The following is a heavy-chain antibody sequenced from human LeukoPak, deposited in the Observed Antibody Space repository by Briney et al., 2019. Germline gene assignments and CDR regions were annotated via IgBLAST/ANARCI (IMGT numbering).Heavy chain of an antibody. J-gene: IGHJ4*02. Sequence: SETLSLTCAVYGGSFSGYYWSWIRQPPGKGLEWIGEINHSGSTNYNPSLKSRVTISVDTSKNQFSLKLSSVTAADTAVYYCARRLYYDFWRGGFDYWGQGTLVTVSS. V-gene: IGHV4-34*01. CDR3: ARRLYYDFWRGGFDY. CDR1: GGSFSGYY. CDR2: INHSGST. D-gene: IGHD3-3*01.